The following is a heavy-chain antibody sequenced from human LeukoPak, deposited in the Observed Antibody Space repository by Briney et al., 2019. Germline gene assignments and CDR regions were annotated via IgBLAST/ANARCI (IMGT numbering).Heavy chain of an antibody. V-gene: IGHV4-4*07. CDR3: ARGSGYSYGYPLDY. Sequence: SETLSLTCNVAGGSISSHYWTWIRQSAGKGLEWIGRIYTSGSTNYNPSLKSRLTISLDTSKNQFSLKLTSVSAADTAVYYCARGSGYSYGYPLDYWGQGTLVTVSS. D-gene: IGHD5-18*01. CDR2: IYTSGST. CDR1: GGSISSHY. J-gene: IGHJ4*02.